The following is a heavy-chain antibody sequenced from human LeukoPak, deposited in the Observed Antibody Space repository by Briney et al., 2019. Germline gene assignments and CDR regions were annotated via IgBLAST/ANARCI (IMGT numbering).Heavy chain of an antibody. V-gene: IGHV4-31*03. J-gene: IGHJ4*02. CDR1: GGSISSGGYY. CDR3: ASGYSGYADY. D-gene: IGHD5-12*01. Sequence: SQTLSLTCTVSGGSISSGGYYWSWIRQHPGKGLEWIGYIYYSGSTYYNPSLKSRVTISVDTSKNQFTLKLSSVTAADTAVYYCASGYSGYADYWGQGTLVTVSS. CDR2: IYYSGST.